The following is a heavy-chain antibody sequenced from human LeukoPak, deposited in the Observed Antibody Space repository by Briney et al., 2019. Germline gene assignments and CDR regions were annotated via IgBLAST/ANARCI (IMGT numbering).Heavy chain of an antibody. D-gene: IGHD2-2*01. CDR1: GGTFRSYV. CDR3: AEAPYYCGSTSRYYYYYMDV. V-gene: IGHV1-69*13. CDR2: IVPLFDST. Sequence: SVKVSCKASGGTFRSYVFSWVRQAPGQGLEWMGGIVPLFDSTNYAQQFQGRVTITADESTSTVFMDLSSLTYEDTAVYYCAEAPYYCGSTSRYYYYYMDVWGNGTTVTVS. J-gene: IGHJ6*03.